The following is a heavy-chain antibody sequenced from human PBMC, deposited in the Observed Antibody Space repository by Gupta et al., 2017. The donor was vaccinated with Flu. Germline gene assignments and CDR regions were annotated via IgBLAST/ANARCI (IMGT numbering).Heavy chain of an antibody. CDR2: IYHSGST. CDR1: GGYS. V-gene: IGHV4-30-2*01. CDR3: ARSGYHTEGGDAILI. J-gene: IGHJ3*02. D-gene: IGHD3-3*01. Sequence: GGYSLSWIRQPPGKGLEWIGYIYHSGSTYYNPSLKSRVTISVDRSNNHLSLRLSSVTAADTAVYYCARSGYHTEGGDAILIWGQGTMVTVSS.